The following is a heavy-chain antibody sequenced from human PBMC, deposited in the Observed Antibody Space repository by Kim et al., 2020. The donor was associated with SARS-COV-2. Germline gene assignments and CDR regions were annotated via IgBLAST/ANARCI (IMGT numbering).Heavy chain of an antibody. Sequence: NKDYAGSVKGRFTISRDNSKNTLYRQMNSLRAEDTAVYYCAKDSYPFGMDVWGQGTTVTVSS. CDR3: AKDSYPFGMDV. CDR2: NK. J-gene: IGHJ6*02. V-gene: IGHV3-30*02. D-gene: IGHD3-10*01.